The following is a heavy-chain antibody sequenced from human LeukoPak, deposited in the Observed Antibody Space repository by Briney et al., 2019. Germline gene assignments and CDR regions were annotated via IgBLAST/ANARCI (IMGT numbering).Heavy chain of an antibody. Sequence: PGGSLRLSCAASGFTFSSYDMHWVRQAPGKGLEWVAVISYDGSNKYYADSVKGRFTISRDNSKNTLYLQMSSLRAEDTAVYYCARENIVVVTAIAGFDYWGQGTLVTVSS. V-gene: IGHV3-30*04. D-gene: IGHD2-21*02. CDR1: GFTFSSYD. J-gene: IGHJ4*02. CDR2: ISYDGSNK. CDR3: ARENIVVVTAIAGFDY.